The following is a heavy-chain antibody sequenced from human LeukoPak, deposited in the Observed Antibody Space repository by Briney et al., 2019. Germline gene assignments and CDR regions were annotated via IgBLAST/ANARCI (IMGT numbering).Heavy chain of an antibody. V-gene: IGHV3-21*01. J-gene: IGHJ4*02. CDR3: ARDRRGYSGYDPDEPGDY. Sequence: GGSLRLSCAASGFTFSSYSMNWVRQAPGKGLEWVSSISSSSSYIYYADSVKGRFTISRDNAKNSLYLQMNSLRAEDTAVYCCARDRRGYSGYDPDEPGDYWGQGTLVTVSS. CDR2: ISSSSSYI. CDR1: GFTFSSYS. D-gene: IGHD5-12*01.